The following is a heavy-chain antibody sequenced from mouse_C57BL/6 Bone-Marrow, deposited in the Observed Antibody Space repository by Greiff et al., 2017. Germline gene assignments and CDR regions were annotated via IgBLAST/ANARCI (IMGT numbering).Heavy chain of an antibody. CDR3: ARATTVPSLYFDY. D-gene: IGHD1-1*01. J-gene: IGHJ2*01. CDR1: GYTFTSYW. CDR2: IYPSDSET. Sequence: QVQLQQPGAELVRPGSSVKLSCKASGYTFTSYWIDWVKQRPGQGLEWIGNIYPSDSETHYNQKFTDKATLTVDKSSRTAYMQLSSLTSEDSAVYYCARATTVPSLYFDYWGQGTTLTVSS. V-gene: IGHV1-61*01.